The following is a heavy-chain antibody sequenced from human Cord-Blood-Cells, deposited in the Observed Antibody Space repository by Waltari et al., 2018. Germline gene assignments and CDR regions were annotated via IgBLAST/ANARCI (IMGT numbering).Heavy chain of an antibody. Sequence: QVQLVQSGAEVKKPGASVKVSCKVSGYTLTELSMHWVRQAPGKGLEWMGGFDPEDGGTSYAQKCQGRVTMTEDTSTDTAYMELSSLRSVDTAVYYCATGARSVVPHPLASSMDVWGQGTTVTVSS. D-gene: IGHD6-19*01. CDR1: GYTLTELS. J-gene: IGHJ6*02. CDR3: ATGARSVVPHPLASSMDV. V-gene: IGHV1-24*01. CDR2: FDPEDGGT.